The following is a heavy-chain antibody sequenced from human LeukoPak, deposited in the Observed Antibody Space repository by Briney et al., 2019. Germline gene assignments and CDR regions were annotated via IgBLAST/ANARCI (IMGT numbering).Heavy chain of an antibody. V-gene: IGHV4-39*07. Sequence: SETLSLTCTVSGGSISSSSYYWGWIRQPPGKGLECIGSIYYSGRNYYNPSLKSRVTISVDTSKNQFSLKLSSVTAADTAVYYCASRSGYYPSYFDYWGQGILVTVSS. D-gene: IGHD3-22*01. CDR2: IYYSGRN. CDR1: GGSISSSSYY. J-gene: IGHJ4*02. CDR3: ASRSGYYPSYFDY.